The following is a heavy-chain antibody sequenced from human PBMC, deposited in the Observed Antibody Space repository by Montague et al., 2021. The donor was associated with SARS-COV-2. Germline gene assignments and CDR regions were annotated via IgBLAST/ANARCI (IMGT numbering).Heavy chain of an antibody. CDR3: ARVVVAAPPVVDN. D-gene: IGHD2-15*01. Sequence: SETLSLTCSVSGEPISGFFWNWIRQPAGKGLEWIGRIYSSGGTDYNPSLESRVTMSVDTSKNQFSLKVNSVTASDTAMYYCARVVVAAPPVVDNCGRRTLVAVSS. V-gene: IGHV4-4*07. CDR1: GEPISGFF. J-gene: IGHJ4*02. CDR2: IYSSGGT.